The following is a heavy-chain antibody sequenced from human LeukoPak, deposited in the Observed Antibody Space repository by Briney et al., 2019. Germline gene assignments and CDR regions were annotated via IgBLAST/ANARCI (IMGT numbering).Heavy chain of an antibody. D-gene: IGHD3-22*01. CDR1: GFTFDDYA. Sequence: SLRLSCAASGFTFDDYAMHWVRQAPGKGLEWVSGISWNSGSMGYADSVKGRFTISRDNAKNSLYLQMNSLRAEDTALYYCAKGRITMNEGYYFDYWGQGTLVTVSS. J-gene: IGHJ4*02. CDR3: AKGRITMNEGYYFDY. CDR2: ISWNSGSM. V-gene: IGHV3-9*01.